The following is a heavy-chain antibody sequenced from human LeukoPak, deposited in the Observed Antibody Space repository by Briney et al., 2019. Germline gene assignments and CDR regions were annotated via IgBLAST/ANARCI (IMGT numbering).Heavy chain of an antibody. CDR2: ISDDGRHN. D-gene: IGHD6-6*01. Sequence: PGGSLRLSCAASGFTFSTYAMNWVRQAPGKGLEWVAVISDDGRHNYYADSVKGRFTISRDSSKSTLYLQMNSLRAEDTAVYYCAKGQQLVDAFDIWGQGTMVTVSS. CDR3: AKGQQLVDAFDI. CDR1: GFTFSTYA. V-gene: IGHV3-30*04. J-gene: IGHJ3*02.